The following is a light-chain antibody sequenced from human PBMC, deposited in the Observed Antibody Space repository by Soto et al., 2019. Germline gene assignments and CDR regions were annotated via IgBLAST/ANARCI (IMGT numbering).Light chain of an antibody. J-gene: IGLJ2*01. Sequence: QSALTQPASVTGSPGQSITISCTGTRSDVGGYNYVSWYQQHPGTAPKLMIYEVTNRPSGVSYRFSGSKSGNTASLTISGLQAEDEADYYCSSYTDSSTFVVFGGGTKVTVL. V-gene: IGLV2-14*01. CDR3: SSYTDSSTFVV. CDR2: EVT. CDR1: RSDVGGYNY.